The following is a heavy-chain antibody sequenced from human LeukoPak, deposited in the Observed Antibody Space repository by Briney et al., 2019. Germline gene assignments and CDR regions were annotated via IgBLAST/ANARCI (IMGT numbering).Heavy chain of an antibody. V-gene: IGHV3-30*01. Sequence: PGRSLRPSCAASGFTFSSYAMHWVRQAPGKGLEWVAVISYDGSNKYYADSVKGRFTISRDNSKNTLYLQMNSLRAEDTAVYYCARGSIVGATYYFDYWGQGTLVTVSS. D-gene: IGHD1-26*01. J-gene: IGHJ4*02. CDR3: ARGSIVGATYYFDY. CDR1: GFTFSSYA. CDR2: ISYDGSNK.